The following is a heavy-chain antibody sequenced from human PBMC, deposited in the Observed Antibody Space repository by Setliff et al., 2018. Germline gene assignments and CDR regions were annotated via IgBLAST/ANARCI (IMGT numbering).Heavy chain of an antibody. CDR2: ISPYTGKT. Sequence: ASVKVSCKASGYTFSDYIINWVRQAPGQGLEWVGWISPYTGKTYFAQKLQGRVTMTTDTSTGIAYMELRSLRSDDTAIYYCARETSSGPRIDPWGQGTMVTVSS. CDR3: ARETSSGPRIDP. V-gene: IGHV1-18*01. D-gene: IGHD2-8*02. CDR1: GYTFSDYI. J-gene: IGHJ3*01.